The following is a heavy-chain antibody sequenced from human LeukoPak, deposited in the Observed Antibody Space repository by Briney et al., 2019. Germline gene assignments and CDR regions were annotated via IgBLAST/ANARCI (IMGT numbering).Heavy chain of an antibody. CDR3: ARVWDASGWSNWFDP. D-gene: IGHD6-19*01. CDR2: VNPDSGDT. V-gene: IGHV1-2*02. CDR1: GYKFTAYY. J-gene: IGHJ5*02. Sequence: RASVRVSCKSSGYKFTAYYIHWIRQTPGQGLEWMVWVNPDSGDTNYTQKYQGRLTLTRDTSVTTVYMELSSLTSDDTAVYYCARVWDASGWSNWFDPWGQGTLVTVSS.